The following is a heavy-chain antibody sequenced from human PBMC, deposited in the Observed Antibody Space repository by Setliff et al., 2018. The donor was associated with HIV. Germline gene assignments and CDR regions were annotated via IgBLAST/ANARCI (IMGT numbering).Heavy chain of an antibody. CDR2: INHSGST. CDR3: ARGGDSGYDWTPYYYYYYMDV. D-gene: IGHD5-12*01. Sequence: SETLSLTCAVYGGSFSGYYWSWIRQPPGKGLEWIGEINHSGSTNYNPSLKSRVTISVDTSKNQFSLKLSSVTAADTAVYYCARGGDSGYDWTPYYYYYYMDVWGKGTTVTVSS. CDR1: GGSFSGYY. V-gene: IGHV4-34*01. J-gene: IGHJ6*03.